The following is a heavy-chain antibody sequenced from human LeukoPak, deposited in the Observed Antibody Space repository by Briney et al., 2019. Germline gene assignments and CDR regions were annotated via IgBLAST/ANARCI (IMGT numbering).Heavy chain of an antibody. Sequence: PGGSLRLSCAASGFTFSSYWMHWVRQAPGKGLEWVSSISSSSYIYYADSVKGRFTISRDNAKNSLYLQMNSLRAEDTAVYYCARDSYYYGSGSWTPKPFDYWGQGTLVTVSS. J-gene: IGHJ4*02. V-gene: IGHV3-21*01. D-gene: IGHD3-10*01. CDR3: ARDSYYYGSGSWTPKPFDY. CDR2: ISSSSYI. CDR1: GFTFSSYW.